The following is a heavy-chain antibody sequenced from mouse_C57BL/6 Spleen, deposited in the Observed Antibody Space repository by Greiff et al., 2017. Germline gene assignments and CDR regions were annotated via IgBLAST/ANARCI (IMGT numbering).Heavy chain of an antibody. V-gene: IGHV5-6*02. Sequence: DVKLVESGGDLVKPGGSLKLSCAASGFTFSSYGLSWVRQTPDKSLEWVATISSGGSYTYYPDSVKGRFTISRDTAKNTLYLQMSSLKSEDTAMYYCARLDYDGAWFAYWGQGTLVTVSA. J-gene: IGHJ3*01. CDR1: GFTFSSYG. CDR2: ISSGGSYT. D-gene: IGHD2-4*01. CDR3: ARLDYDGAWFAY.